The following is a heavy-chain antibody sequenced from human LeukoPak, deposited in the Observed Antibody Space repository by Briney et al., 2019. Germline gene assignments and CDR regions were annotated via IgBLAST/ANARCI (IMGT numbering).Heavy chain of an antibody. J-gene: IGHJ1*01. D-gene: IGHD2-15*01. Sequence: GASVKVSCKASGYTFTGYYMHWVRQAPGQGLEWMGRIIPILGIANYAQKFQGRVTITADKSTSTAYMELSSLRSEDTAVYYCAREDGYCSGGSCYPFQHWGQGTLVTVSS. CDR2: IIPILGIA. CDR1: GYTFTGYY. CDR3: AREDGYCSGGSCYPFQH. V-gene: IGHV1-69*04.